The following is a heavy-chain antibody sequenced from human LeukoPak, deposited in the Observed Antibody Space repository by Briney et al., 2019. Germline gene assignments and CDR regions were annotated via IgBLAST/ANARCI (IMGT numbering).Heavy chain of an antibody. CDR1: GYTFTGYY. CDR2: INPNSGGT. J-gene: IGHJ4*02. D-gene: IGHD1-26*01. V-gene: IGHV1-2*02. CDR3: ARGLELDY. Sequence: ASVKVSCKASGYTFTGYYMHWVRQAPGQGLEWMGWINPNSGGTNYAQKFQGRVTMTRDMSTSTVYMELSSLRSEDTAVYYCARGLELDYWGQGTLVTVSS.